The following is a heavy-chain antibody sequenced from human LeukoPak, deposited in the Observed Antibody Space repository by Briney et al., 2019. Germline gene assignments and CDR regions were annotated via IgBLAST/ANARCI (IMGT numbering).Heavy chain of an antibody. Sequence: SQTLSLTCTVSGGSINSGGYYWSWIRQPPGKGLEWIGYIYHSGSTYYNPSLKSRVTISVDRSKNQFSLKLSSVTAADTAVYYCARVSGWYEDPFDYRGQGTLVTVSS. V-gene: IGHV4-30-2*01. CDR2: IYHSGST. CDR3: ARVSGWYEDPFDY. D-gene: IGHD6-19*01. CDR1: GGSINSGGYY. J-gene: IGHJ4*02.